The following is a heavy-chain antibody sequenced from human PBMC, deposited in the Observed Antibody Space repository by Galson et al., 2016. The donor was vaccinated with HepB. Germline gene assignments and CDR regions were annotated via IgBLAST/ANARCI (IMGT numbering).Heavy chain of an antibody. D-gene: IGHD6-6*01. CDR3: ARGLRLVSSYYYYYMDV. Sequence: ETLSLTCTVSGGSISSYYWSWIRQPPGKGLEWIGYIYDSGSTNYNPSLKSRVTISVDTSKNQFSLKLSSVTAADTAVYYCARGLRLVSSYYYYYMDVWGKGTTVTVSS. CDR1: GGSISSYY. J-gene: IGHJ6*03. V-gene: IGHV4-59*01. CDR2: IYDSGST.